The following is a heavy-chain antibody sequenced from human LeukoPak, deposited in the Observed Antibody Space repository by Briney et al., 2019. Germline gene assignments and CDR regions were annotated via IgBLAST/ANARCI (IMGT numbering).Heavy chain of an antibody. D-gene: IGHD2-8*01. Sequence: SETLSLTCAVDDGFFSGYHWSWIRQPPGKGLEWIGEIDHSGSTNYNPSLKSRVTISIDTSRNQFSLKLSSVTAADTGVYYCARYGVWAFDIWGQGTMVTVSS. CDR2: IDHSGST. J-gene: IGHJ3*02. V-gene: IGHV4-34*01. CDR1: DGFFSGYH. CDR3: ARYGVWAFDI.